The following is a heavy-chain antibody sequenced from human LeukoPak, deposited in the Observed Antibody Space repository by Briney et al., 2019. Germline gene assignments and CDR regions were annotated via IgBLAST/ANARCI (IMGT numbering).Heavy chain of an antibody. J-gene: IGHJ4*02. D-gene: IGHD6-13*01. V-gene: IGHV4-39*01. Sequence: SETLSLTCTVSGGSIISTTYYWGWIRQPPGNGLEWIGSIYYSGSTYYSPSLKSRLTISVDTSKNQFSLKLSSVTAADTAVYYCARGLSAAVDYWGQGTLVTVSS. CDR2: IYYSGST. CDR1: GGSIISTTYY. CDR3: ARGLSAAVDY.